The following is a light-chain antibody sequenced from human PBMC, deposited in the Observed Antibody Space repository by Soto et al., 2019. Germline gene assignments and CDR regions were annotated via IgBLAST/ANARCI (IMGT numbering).Light chain of an antibody. V-gene: IGLV2-14*03. CDR3: SSHTTSSTQV. CDR2: DVS. Sequence: QSALTQPASVSGSPGQSITISCSGTSSDVGAYNYVSWYQQHTGKAPKLMIYDVSNRPSGVSNRFSGSKSGNAASLIISGLQAEDEADYYCSSHTTSSTQVFGTGTKVTVL. J-gene: IGLJ1*01. CDR1: SSDVGAYNY.